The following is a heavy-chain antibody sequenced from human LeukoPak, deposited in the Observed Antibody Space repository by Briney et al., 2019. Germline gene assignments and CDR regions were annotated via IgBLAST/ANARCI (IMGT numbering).Heavy chain of an antibody. J-gene: IGHJ4*02. CDR2: IRSKAYGGTT. D-gene: IGHD3-16*02. Sequence: GGSLRLSCTASGFTFGDYAMSWVRQAPGKGLEWVGFIRSKAYGGTTEYAASVKGRFTTSRDDSKSIAYLQMDSLKTEDTAVYYCTRVGDYVWGSYRPTRRIDYWGQGTLVTVSS. V-gene: IGHV3-49*04. CDR1: GFTFGDYA. CDR3: TRVGDYVWGSYRPTRRIDY.